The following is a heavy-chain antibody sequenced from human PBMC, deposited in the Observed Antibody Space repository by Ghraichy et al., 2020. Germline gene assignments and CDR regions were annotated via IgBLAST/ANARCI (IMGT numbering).Heavy chain of an antibody. V-gene: IGHV3-7*01. Sequence: WGSWVRQAPGKGLEWVANIKQDGSEKYYVDSVKGRFTISRDNAKNSLYLQMNSLRAEDTAVYYCASYYGSGYYYGMDVWGQGATVTVSS. CDR1: W. CDR2: IKQDGSEK. J-gene: IGHJ6*02. CDR3: ASYYGSGYYYGMDV. D-gene: IGHD1-26*01.